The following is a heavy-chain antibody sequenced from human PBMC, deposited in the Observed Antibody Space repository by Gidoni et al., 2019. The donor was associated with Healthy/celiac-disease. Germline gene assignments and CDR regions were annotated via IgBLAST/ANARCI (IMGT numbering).Heavy chain of an antibody. CDR3: ARGGRIAARRGAFDI. V-gene: IGHV4-34*01. Sequence: QVQLQQWGAGLLQPSETLSLTCAVYGGSVRGYYWSWIRKPPGTGLEWIGEINNSGSTNYNPSLKSRVTISVDTSKNQFSLKLSSVTAADTAVYYCARGGRIAARRGAFDIWGQGTMVTVS. CDR1: GGSVRGYY. J-gene: IGHJ3*02. D-gene: IGHD6-6*01. CDR2: INNSGST.